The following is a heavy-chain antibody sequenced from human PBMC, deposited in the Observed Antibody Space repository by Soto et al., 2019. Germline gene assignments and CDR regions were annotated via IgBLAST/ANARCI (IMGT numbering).Heavy chain of an antibody. J-gene: IGHJ5*02. CDR1: GYTFTNYG. Sequence: ASVKVSCKASGYTFTNYGIIWVRQAPGQGLEWLGWISTYNGNTNYAQKLQGRVTMTTDTSTSTAYMELRSLRSDDTAVYYCARDPNTYSSYNWFDPWGQGTLVTVSS. V-gene: IGHV1-18*04. CDR3: ARDPNTYSSYNWFDP. D-gene: IGHD6-6*01. CDR2: ISTYNGNT.